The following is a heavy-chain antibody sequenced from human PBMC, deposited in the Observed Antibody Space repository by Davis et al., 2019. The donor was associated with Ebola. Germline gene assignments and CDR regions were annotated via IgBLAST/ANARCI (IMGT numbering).Heavy chain of an antibody. Sequence: MPGGSLRLSCTVSGGSISSYYWSWIRQPPGKGLEWIGYIYYSGSTYYNPSLKSRVTISVDTSKNQFSLKLSSVTAADTAVYYCASGVSYFDYWGQGTLVTVSS. V-gene: IGHV4-59*04. J-gene: IGHJ4*02. D-gene: IGHD1-26*01. CDR3: ASGVSYFDY. CDR1: GGSISSYY. CDR2: IYYSGST.